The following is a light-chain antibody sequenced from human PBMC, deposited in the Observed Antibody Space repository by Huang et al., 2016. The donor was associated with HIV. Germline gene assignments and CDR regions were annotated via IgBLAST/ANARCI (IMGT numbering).Light chain of an antibody. CDR1: QSVLYSYDNKNY. CDR3: QQYFSTPPYT. CDR2: WAS. V-gene: IGKV4-1*01. Sequence: DIVMTQSPDSLAVSLGERATINCKSSQSVLYSYDNKNYLAWYQQKPGQPPKLLIDWASTRESGVPDRCSGSGSGTDVTLTISSLQAEDVALYYCQQYFSTPPYTFGQGTKLEIK. J-gene: IGKJ2*01.